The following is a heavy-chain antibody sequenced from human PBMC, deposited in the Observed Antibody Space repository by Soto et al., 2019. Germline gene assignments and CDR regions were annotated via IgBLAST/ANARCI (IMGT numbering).Heavy chain of an antibody. V-gene: IGHV1-3*01. D-gene: IGHD6-19*01. J-gene: IGHJ4*02. Sequence: GASVKVSCKASGYSFTSYGISWVRQAPGQGLEWMGWINAGNGNTKYSQKFQGRVTITRDTSASTAYMELSSLRSEDTAVYYCARGLAPYYFDYWGQGTLVTVSS. CDR3: ARGLAPYYFDY. CDR2: INAGNGNT. CDR1: GYSFTSYG.